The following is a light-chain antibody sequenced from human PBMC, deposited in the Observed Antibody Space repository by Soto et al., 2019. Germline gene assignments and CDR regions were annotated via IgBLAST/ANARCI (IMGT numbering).Light chain of an antibody. V-gene: IGLV8-61*01. J-gene: IGLJ3*02. CDR2: NTN. CDR3: VLYVGSGILWV. Sequence: QTVVTQEPSFSVSPGRTVTLTCGLSSGSVSTRNYPSWYQQIPGQAPRTLIYNTNTRSSGVPDRFSGSILGNKAALTITGAQAEDESEYDCVLYVGSGILWVFGGGTQLTVL. CDR1: SGSVSTRNY.